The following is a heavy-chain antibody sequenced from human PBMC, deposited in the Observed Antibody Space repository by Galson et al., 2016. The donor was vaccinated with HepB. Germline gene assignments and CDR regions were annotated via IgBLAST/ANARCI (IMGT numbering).Heavy chain of an antibody. Sequence: PALVKPTQTLTLTCNLSGFSLSTSAMSVSWIRQPPGKALEWVARIDWDDDKYYSTSLKSRLTISKDTSNNQVVLTMTNMDSVDTATYYCARPYCTSAGCYYDAFDIWCQGTMVTVSS. J-gene: IGHJ3*02. V-gene: IGHV2-70*10. CDR2: IDWDDDK. CDR1: GFSLSTSAMS. D-gene: IGHD2-2*01. CDR3: ARPYCTSAGCYYDAFDI.